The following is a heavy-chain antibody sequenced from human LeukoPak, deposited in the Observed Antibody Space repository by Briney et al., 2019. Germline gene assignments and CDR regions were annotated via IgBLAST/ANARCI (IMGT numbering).Heavy chain of an antibody. CDR2: IYHSGST. CDR3: ARAIAAAGIFDY. CDR1: GYSISNGYY. J-gene: IGHJ4*02. D-gene: IGHD6-13*01. V-gene: IGHV4-38-2*02. Sequence: PSETLSLTCTVSGYSISNGYYWGWIRQPPGKGLEWIGSIYHSGSTYYNPSLKSRVTISVDTSNNQFSLKLSSVTAADTAGYYCARAIAAAGIFDYWGQGTLVTVSS.